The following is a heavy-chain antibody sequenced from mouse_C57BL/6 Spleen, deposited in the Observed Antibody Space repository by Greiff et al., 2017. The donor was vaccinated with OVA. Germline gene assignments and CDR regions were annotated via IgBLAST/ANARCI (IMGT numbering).Heavy chain of an antibody. Sequence: EVMLVESGGGLVKPGGSLKLSCAASGFTFSSYAMSWVRQTPEKRLEWVATISDGGSYTYYPDNVKGRFTISRDNAKNNLYLQMSHLKSEATAMYYCARGTDGSSPAWFAYWGQGTLVTVSA. CDR2: ISDGGSYT. CDR1: GFTFSSYA. CDR3: ARGTDGSSPAWFAY. J-gene: IGHJ3*01. V-gene: IGHV5-4*03. D-gene: IGHD1-1*01.